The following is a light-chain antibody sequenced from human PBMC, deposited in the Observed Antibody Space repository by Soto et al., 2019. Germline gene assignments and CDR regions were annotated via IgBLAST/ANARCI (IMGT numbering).Light chain of an antibody. CDR1: QSITSNY. V-gene: IGKV3-20*01. CDR3: QQYGSSPGT. Sequence: EIVLTQSPGTLSLSPGERATLSCRASQSITSNYLAWYQQKPGQAPRLLIYGASSRATGIPDRFSGSGSGTDFTLTISRVEPEDFAVYYCQQYGSSPGTFGQGTKVEIK. CDR2: GAS. J-gene: IGKJ1*01.